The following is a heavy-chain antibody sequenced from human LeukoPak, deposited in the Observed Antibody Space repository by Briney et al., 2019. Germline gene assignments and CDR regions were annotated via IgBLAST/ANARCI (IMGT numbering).Heavy chain of an antibody. D-gene: IGHD3-16*01. CDR2: IKQDGSEK. CDR1: GFTFSGYW. V-gene: IGHV3-7*01. CDR3: ARGTYDYAEYFQH. Sequence: PGGSLRLSCAASGFTFSGYWMSWVRQAPGKGLEWVANIKQDGSEKYYVDSVKGRFTISRDNAKNSLYLQMNSLRAEDTAVYYCARGTYDYAEYFQHWGQGTLVTVSS. J-gene: IGHJ1*01.